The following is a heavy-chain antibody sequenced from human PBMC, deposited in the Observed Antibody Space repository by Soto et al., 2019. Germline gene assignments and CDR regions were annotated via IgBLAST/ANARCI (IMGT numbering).Heavy chain of an antibody. J-gene: IGHJ4*02. D-gene: IGHD1-26*01. CDR3: ARGSGSSFLGY. Sequence: QVQLQQWGAGLLKPSETLSLTCAVYGGSFSGYYWSWIRQPPGKGLGWIGEINHSGSTNYNRSLRSRVTISVDTSKNQFSLKLSSVTAADTAVYYCARGSGSSFLGYWGQGTLVTVSS. CDR2: INHSGST. V-gene: IGHV4-34*01. CDR1: GGSFSGYY.